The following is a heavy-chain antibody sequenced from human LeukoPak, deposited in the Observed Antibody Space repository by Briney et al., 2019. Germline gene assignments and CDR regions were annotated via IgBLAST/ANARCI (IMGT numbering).Heavy chain of an antibody. CDR2: ISNSGRSI. CDR3: ARDRDGSYYYDAFDI. D-gene: IGHD1-26*01. Sequence: GGSLRLSCVASGFTFSNHEMNWVRQAPGKGLEWLSYISNSGRSIYYAGSVKGRFTISRDNAKNSLSLQMNSLRAEDTAVYYCARDRDGSYYYDAFDIWGQGTMVTVSA. CDR1: GFTFSNHE. J-gene: IGHJ3*02. V-gene: IGHV3-48*03.